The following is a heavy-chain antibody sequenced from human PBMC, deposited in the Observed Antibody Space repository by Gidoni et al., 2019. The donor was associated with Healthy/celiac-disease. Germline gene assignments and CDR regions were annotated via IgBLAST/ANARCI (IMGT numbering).Heavy chain of an antibody. CDR2: INHSGST. J-gene: IGHJ5*02. V-gene: IGHV4-34*01. CDR1: GGSFSGYY. D-gene: IGHD6-13*01. CDR3: ARVIAAAGTGWFDP. Sequence: QVQLQRWGAGLLKPSETLSLTCAVYGGSFSGYYWSWSRQPPGKGLEWIGEINHSGSTNYNPSLKSRVTISVDTSKNQFSLKLSSVTAADTAVYYCARVIAAAGTGWFDPWGQGTLVTVSS.